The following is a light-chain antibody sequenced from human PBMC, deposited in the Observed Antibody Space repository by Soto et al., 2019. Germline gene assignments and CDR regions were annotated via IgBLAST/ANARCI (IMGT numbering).Light chain of an antibody. V-gene: IGKV3-20*01. Sequence: EIVLTQSPGTLSLSPGERATLSCRASQSVRSSYLAWYQQKPGQAPRLLIYGASSRATGIPDRFSGSGSGTDFTLTISRLEPEDFAVYYCQQYGSSPPYTFGQETKLEIK. CDR1: QSVRSSY. CDR3: QQYGSSPPYT. CDR2: GAS. J-gene: IGKJ2*01.